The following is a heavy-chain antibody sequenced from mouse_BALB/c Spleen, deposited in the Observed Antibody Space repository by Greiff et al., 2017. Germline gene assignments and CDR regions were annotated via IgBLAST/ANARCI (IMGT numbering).Heavy chain of an antibody. J-gene: IGHJ4*01. CDR3: ARDEVHSMDY. V-gene: IGHV3-2*02. D-gene: IGHD2-14*01. CDR1: GYSITSDYA. CDR2: ISYSGST. Sequence: EVKVEESGPGLVKPSQSLSLTCTVTGYSITSDYAWNWIRQFPGNKLEWMGYISYSGSTSYNPSLKSRISITRDTSKNQFFLQLNSVTTEDTATYYCARDEVHSMDYWGQGTSVTVSS.